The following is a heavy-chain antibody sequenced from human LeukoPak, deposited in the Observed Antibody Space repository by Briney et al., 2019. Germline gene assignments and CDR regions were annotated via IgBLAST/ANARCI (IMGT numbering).Heavy chain of an antibody. CDR3: AKRGIVIRAVIIIGFHKEAYYFDY. D-gene: IGHD3-10*01. Sequence: GGSLRLSCAASGFTFDDYAMHWVRQAPGKGLEWVSGISERGGSTNYADSVKGRFIISRDTSKNTVYLQMNSLRVEDTAVYFCAKRGIVIRAVIIIGFHKEAYYFDYWGQGILVTVSS. CDR1: GFTFDDYA. J-gene: IGHJ4*02. CDR2: ISERGGST. V-gene: IGHV3-23*01.